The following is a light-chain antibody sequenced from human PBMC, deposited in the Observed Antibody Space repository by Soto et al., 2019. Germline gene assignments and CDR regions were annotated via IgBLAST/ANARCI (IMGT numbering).Light chain of an antibody. CDR2: DVS. CDR3: SSYTIRSTPGV. V-gene: IGLV2-14*01. J-gene: IGLJ1*01. Sequence: QSVLTQPASVSGSPGQSITISCTGTSSDVGGYNYVSWYQQHPGKAPKLMIYDVSNRPSGVSNRFSGSKSGNTASLTISGLQAEDEADYYCSSYTIRSTPGVFGTGTKVTVL. CDR1: SSDVGGYNY.